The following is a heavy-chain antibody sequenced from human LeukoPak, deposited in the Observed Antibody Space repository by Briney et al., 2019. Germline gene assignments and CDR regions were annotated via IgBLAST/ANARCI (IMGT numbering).Heavy chain of an antibody. J-gene: IGHJ4*02. V-gene: IGHV1-46*01. CDR1: GYTFTSYY. D-gene: IGHD5-24*01. Sequence: GASVKVSCKAYGYTFTSYYMHWVTHAPGQGLEWMGIINPSGGSTSYAQKFQGRVTMTRDMSTSTVYMELSSLRSEDTAVYYCARDRGDGYNYFDYRGQGTLVTVSS. CDR2: INPSGGST. CDR3: ARDRGDGYNYFDY.